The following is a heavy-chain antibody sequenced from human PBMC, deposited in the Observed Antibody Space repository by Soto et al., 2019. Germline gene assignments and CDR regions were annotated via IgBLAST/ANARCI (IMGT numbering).Heavy chain of an antibody. V-gene: IGHV4-31*03. D-gene: IGHD3-16*02. Sequence: PSETLSLTCTVSGGSISSGGYYWSWIRQHPGKGLEWIGYIYYSGSTYYNPSLKSRVTISVDTSKNQFSLKLSSVTAADTAVYYCARDIVDGSLAFEIWGQGTMVTVSS. J-gene: IGHJ3*02. CDR1: GGSISSGGYY. CDR3: ARDIVDGSLAFEI. CDR2: IYYSGST.